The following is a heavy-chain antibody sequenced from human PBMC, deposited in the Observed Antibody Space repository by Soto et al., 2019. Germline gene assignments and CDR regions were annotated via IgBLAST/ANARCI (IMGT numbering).Heavy chain of an antibody. Sequence: SGPTLVNPTQTLTLTCTFSGFSLSTRGMCVGWIRQPPGKALEWLALINWDDDKYYSTSLKASLTISKDTSKNQVVLTMTNMDPVDTATYFCAREYYDSSGYYGMDVWGQGTTVTFS. CDR3: AREYYDSSGYYGMDV. V-gene: IGHV2-70*01. J-gene: IGHJ6*02. CDR1: GFSLSTRGMC. CDR2: INWDDDK. D-gene: IGHD3-22*01.